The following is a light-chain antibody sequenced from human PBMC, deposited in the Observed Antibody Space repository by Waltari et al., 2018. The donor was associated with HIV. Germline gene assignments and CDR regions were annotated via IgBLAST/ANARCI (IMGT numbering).Light chain of an antibody. Sequence: QSALTQPASVSGSPGPSTTISPPASSSDVVCHNFLSWYQQPPGKAPKLLMYEVSIRPSGVSNRFSGSKSGNTASLTISGLQAEDEADYYCNSYTSSTTRVFGTGTKVTVL. CDR2: EVS. CDR3: NSYTSSTTRV. J-gene: IGLJ1*01. V-gene: IGLV2-14*01. CDR1: SSDVVCHNF.